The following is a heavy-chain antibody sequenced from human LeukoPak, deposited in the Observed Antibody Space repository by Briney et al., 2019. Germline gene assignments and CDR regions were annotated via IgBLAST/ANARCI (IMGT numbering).Heavy chain of an antibody. V-gene: IGHV1-69*04. CDR1: GGTFSSYA. Sequence: SVKVSCKASGGTFSSYAISWVRQAPGRGLEWMGRIIPILGIANYAQKFQGRVTITADKSTSTAYMELSSLRSEDTAVYYCARAMYSRIAARPNYYGMDVWGQGTTVTVSS. D-gene: IGHD6-6*01. J-gene: IGHJ6*02. CDR2: IIPILGIA. CDR3: ARAMYSRIAARPNYYGMDV.